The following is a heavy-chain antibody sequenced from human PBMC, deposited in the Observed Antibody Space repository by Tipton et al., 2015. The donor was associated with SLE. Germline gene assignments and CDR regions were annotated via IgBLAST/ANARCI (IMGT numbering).Heavy chain of an antibody. CDR2: VYSSGSA. V-gene: IGHV4-4*07. CDR3: ARGDVD. CDR1: GDSITSYY. Sequence: TLSLTCSVSGDSITSYYWSWFRQSTGRGLEWIGRVYSSGSANYNPAPISRVSMSVDISKNQFFLTLRSVTAADTAVYFCARGDVDWGQGTLVTASS. J-gene: IGHJ4*02. D-gene: IGHD5-24*01.